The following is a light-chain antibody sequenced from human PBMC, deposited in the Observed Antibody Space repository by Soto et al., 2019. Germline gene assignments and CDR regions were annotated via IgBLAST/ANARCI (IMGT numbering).Light chain of an antibody. CDR2: GAS. Sequence: EIVFTHSPGTLSLSPGERATLSCRASQSVYNNYLAWYQLKPGQAPRLVIYGASSRATGIPDRFSASGSGTDFTLTISRXEPEDFAVYYCQQYASSPLTFGQGTKVDIK. V-gene: IGKV3-20*01. CDR1: QSVYNNY. J-gene: IGKJ1*01. CDR3: QQYASSPLT.